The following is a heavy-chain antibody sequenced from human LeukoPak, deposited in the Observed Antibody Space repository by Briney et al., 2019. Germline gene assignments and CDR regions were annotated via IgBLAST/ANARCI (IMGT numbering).Heavy chain of an antibody. D-gene: IGHD3-10*01. CDR1: GFIFSNYG. V-gene: IGHV3-33*01. J-gene: IGHJ4*02. CDR2: IWYDGSNK. Sequence: GGSLRLSCAASGFIFSNYGMHWVRQAPGKGLEWVAVIWYDGSNKYYGDSVKGRFTISRDNSKNTLYLEMNSLRAEDTAVYYCAREAWFGEHRAVDYGGQGTLVTVSS. CDR3: AREAWFGEHRAVDY.